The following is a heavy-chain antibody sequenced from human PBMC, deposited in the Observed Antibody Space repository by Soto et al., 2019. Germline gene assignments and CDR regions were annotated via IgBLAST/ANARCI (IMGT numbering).Heavy chain of an antibody. J-gene: IGHJ4*02. Sequence: ESGPTLVNPTQTLTLTCTFSGFSLTTSAMRVSWIRQPPGKALEWLAHIDWDDDKFYSTSLKTRLTISKDISKNRVVLTMTNMHPADTGTYYCARIGGATDYWGQGTLVTVSS. CDR1: GFSLTTSAMR. D-gene: IGHD1-26*01. V-gene: IGHV2-70*04. CDR3: ARIGGATDY. CDR2: IDWDDDK.